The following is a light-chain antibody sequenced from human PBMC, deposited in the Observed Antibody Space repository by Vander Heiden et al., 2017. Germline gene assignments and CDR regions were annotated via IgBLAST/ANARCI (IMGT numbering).Light chain of an antibody. J-gene: IGLJ2*01. CDR2: TYN. CDR1: SSNIGSYT. Sequence: QSVLTQPPSASGTPGQRVTISCSGSSSNIGSYTVNWYQQLPGTGPKPLIYTYNPRPSGVPGRFSGSKSGTSASLAISGLQSEDEADYHCAAWDDTLNGVVFGGGTKLSVL. CDR3: AAWDDTLNGVV. V-gene: IGLV1-44*01.